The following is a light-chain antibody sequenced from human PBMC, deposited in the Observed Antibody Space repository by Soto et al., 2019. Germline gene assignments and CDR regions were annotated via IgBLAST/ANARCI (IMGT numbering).Light chain of an antibody. Sequence: QSALTQPRSVSGSPGQSVTISCTGTSSDVGGYDFVSWYQQHPGKAPQLMIYDVTKRTSVVPDRFSGSKSGNSASLTISGLQAEDEADYYCCSYAGSYTLGVFGGGTKLTVL. CDR3: CSYAGSYTLGV. CDR2: DVT. J-gene: IGLJ3*02. V-gene: IGLV2-11*01. CDR1: SSDVGGYDF.